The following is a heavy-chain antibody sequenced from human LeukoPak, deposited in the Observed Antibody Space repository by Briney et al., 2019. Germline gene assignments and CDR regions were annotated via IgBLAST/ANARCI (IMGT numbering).Heavy chain of an antibody. Sequence: SGGSLRLSCAASGFTFSSYAMSWVRQAPGKGLEWVSAISGSGGSTYYADSVKGRFTISRDNSKNTLYLQMNSLRAEDTAVYYCGKVLWIVVVTTGGGFDIWGQGTMVTVSS. V-gene: IGHV3-23*01. CDR1: GFTFSSYA. D-gene: IGHD3-22*01. CDR3: GKVLWIVVVTTGGGFDI. J-gene: IGHJ3*02. CDR2: ISGSGGST.